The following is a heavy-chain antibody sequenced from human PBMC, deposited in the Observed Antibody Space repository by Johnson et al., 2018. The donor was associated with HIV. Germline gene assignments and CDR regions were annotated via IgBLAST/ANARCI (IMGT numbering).Heavy chain of an antibody. CDR1: GFTFNNYW. Sequence: VQLVESGGGLVQPGRSLRLSCAASGFTFNNYWMSWVRQAPGRGLEWVSVIYSGGSTYYADSVKGRFTISRDNSKNTLYLQMNSLRAEDTAVYYCARVGDSSSSLGAFDIWGQGTMVTVSS. V-gene: IGHV3-66*02. CDR2: IYSGGST. J-gene: IGHJ3*02. CDR3: ARVGDSSSSLGAFDI. D-gene: IGHD6-6*01.